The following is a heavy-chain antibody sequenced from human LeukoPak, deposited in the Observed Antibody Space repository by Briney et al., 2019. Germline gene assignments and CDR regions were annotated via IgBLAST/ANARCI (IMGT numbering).Heavy chain of an antibody. Sequence: PGGSLRLSCAASGFTFSSYWMSWIRQPPGKGLEWIGEINHSGSTNYNPSLKSRVTISVDTSKNQFSLKLSSVTAADTAVYYRARGKYYYYYYMDVWGKGTTVTVSS. CDR2: INHSGST. CDR1: GFTFSSYW. V-gene: IGHV4-34*01. J-gene: IGHJ6*03. CDR3: ARGKYYYYYYMDV.